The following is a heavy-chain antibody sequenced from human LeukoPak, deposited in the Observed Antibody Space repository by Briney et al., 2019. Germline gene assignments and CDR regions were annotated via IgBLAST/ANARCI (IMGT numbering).Heavy chain of an antibody. J-gene: IGHJ4*02. V-gene: IGHV4-59*08. D-gene: IGHD2-15*01. Sequence: SETPSLACTVSGGSISSYYWSWIRQPPGKGLEWIGYIYYSGMTNYNPSLKSRVTMSEDTSKNQFSLNLNSATAADTAVYYRARRYCSGGSCYPRHFDFWGQGTLVTVSS. CDR3: ARRYCSGGSCYPRHFDF. CDR2: IYYSGMT. CDR1: GGSISSYY.